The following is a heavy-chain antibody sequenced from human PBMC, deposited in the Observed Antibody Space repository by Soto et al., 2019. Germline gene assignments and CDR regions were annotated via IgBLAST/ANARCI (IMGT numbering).Heavy chain of an antibody. CDR2: IDQDGTEN. D-gene: IGHD1-26*01. Sequence: DVQLVESGGGLVQPGGSLRVSCGASGFSISRYWMSWVRRAPGKGLEWVGNIDQDGTENFYAGSVRGRFTISRDKAMNSLYLQTDSLTAEDTAVYFCARDRGNGYYGQDTWGMDVWGQGTTVTVSS. CDR1: GFSISRYW. V-gene: IGHV3-7*05. CDR3: ARDRGNGYYGQDTWGMDV. J-gene: IGHJ6*02.